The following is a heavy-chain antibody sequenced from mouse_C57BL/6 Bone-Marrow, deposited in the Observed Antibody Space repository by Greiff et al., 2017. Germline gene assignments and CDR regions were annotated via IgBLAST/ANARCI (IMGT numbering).Heavy chain of an antibody. V-gene: IGHV5-6*02. Sequence: DVKLVESGGDLVKPGGSLKLSCAASGFTFSSYGMSWVRQTPDKRLEWVATISSGGSYPSYPDSVKGRFTIPRDNAKNTMYLQMRSRKSEDTAMYYCARPDYGSSYNAMDYWGQGTSVTVSS. CDR1: GFTFSSYG. D-gene: IGHD1-1*01. J-gene: IGHJ4*01. CDR2: ISSGGSYP. CDR3: ARPDYGSSYNAMDY.